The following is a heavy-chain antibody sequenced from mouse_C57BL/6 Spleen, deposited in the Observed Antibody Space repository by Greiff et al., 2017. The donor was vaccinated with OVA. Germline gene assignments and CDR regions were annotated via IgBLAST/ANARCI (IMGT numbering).Heavy chain of an antibody. CDR1: GYTFTDYY. J-gene: IGHJ3*01. CDR3: ARGGGDYGGFAY. Sequence: VQLQQSGPELVKPGASVKISCKASGYTFTDYYMNWVKQSHGKSLEWIGDINPNNGGTSYNQKFKGKATLTVDKSSSTAYMERRSLTSEDSAVYYCARGGGDYGGFAYWGQGTLVTVSA. D-gene: IGHD2-4*01. V-gene: IGHV1-26*01. CDR2: INPNNGGT.